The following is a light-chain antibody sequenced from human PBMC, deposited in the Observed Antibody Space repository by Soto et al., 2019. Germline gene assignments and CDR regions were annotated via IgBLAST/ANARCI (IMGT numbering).Light chain of an antibody. J-gene: IGLJ1*01. CDR2: EVS. CDR3: CSYTSSITYV. Sequence: QSVLNQPASVSGSPGQSITISCTGTSSDVGGYNYVSWYQQHPGKAPKLMIYEVSYRPSGVSDRFSGPKSGNTASLTISGLQAEDEADYYCCSYTSSITYVFGTGTKVTVL. V-gene: IGLV2-14*01. CDR1: SSDVGGYNY.